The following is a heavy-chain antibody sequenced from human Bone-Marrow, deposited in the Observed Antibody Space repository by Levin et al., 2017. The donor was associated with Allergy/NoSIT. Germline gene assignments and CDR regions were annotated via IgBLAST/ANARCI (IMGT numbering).Heavy chain of an antibody. J-gene: IGHJ4*02. D-gene: IGHD3-10*01. CDR2: ISSSSSYI. Sequence: SCAASGFTFSSYSMNWVRQAPGKGLEWVSSISSSSSYIYYADSVKGRFTISRDNAKNSLYLQMNSLRAEDTAVYYCARWYYGSGSFDYWGQGTLVTVSS. V-gene: IGHV3-21*01. CDR3: ARWYYGSGSFDY. CDR1: GFTFSSYS.